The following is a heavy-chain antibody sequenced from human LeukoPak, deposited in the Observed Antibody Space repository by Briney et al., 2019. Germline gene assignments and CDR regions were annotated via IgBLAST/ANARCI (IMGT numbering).Heavy chain of an antibody. CDR1: GGSISSYY. D-gene: IGHD5-12*01. Sequence: PSETLSLTCTVSGGSISSYYWSWIRQSPGKGLEWIGYIHSSGNTNYNPSLKSRVTISVDTSKNQFSLKLSSVTAADTAVYYCARMGGYSGYATHWGQGTLVTVSS. CDR2: IHSSGNT. J-gene: IGHJ4*02. V-gene: IGHV4-59*08. CDR3: ARMGGYSGYATH.